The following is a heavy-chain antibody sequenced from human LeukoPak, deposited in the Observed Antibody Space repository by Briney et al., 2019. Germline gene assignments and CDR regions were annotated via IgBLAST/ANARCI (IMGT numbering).Heavy chain of an antibody. CDR2: IYSVGST. Sequence: GGSLRLSCTASGFTVSSSYMNWVRRAPGGGLEWVSVIYSVGSTYYADSVKGRFTISRDNSKNTLFLQMNSLRADDTAVYYCAKIPTFQYYFDYWGRGTLVTVSS. CDR3: AKIPTFQYYFDY. CDR1: GFTVSSSY. D-gene: IGHD2/OR15-2a*01. V-gene: IGHV3-66*01. J-gene: IGHJ4*02.